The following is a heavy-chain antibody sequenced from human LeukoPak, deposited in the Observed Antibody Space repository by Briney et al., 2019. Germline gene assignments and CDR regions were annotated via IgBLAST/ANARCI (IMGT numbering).Heavy chain of an antibody. J-gene: IGHJ6*02. CDR2: IYTSGST. CDR1: GGSISSYY. CDR3: AREGGSYPYYYYGMDV. D-gene: IGHD1-26*01. Sequence: SETLSLTCTVSGGSISSYYWSWIRQPAGKGLEWIGRIYTSGSTHYNPSLKSRVTMSVDTSKNQFSLKLSSVTAADTAVYYCAREGGSYPYYYYGMDVWGQGTTVTVSS. V-gene: IGHV4-4*07.